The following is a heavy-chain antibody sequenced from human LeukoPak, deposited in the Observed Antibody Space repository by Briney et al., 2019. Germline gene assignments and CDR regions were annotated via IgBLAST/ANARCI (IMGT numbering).Heavy chain of an antibody. CDR3: ARGDKFSGDY. CDR1: GFTFSSYW. Sequence: GGSLRLSSAASGFTFSSYWMNWVRQATGKGLEWVANIKQDESEKSYVDSVKGRFTISRDNAKITLYLQMDSVRAEDTAVYYCARGDKFSGDYWGQGTLVTVSS. D-gene: IGHD2-15*01. V-gene: IGHV3-7*04. J-gene: IGHJ4*02. CDR2: IKQDESEK.